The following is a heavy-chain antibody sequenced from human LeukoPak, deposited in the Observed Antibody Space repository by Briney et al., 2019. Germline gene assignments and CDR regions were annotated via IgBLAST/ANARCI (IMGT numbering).Heavy chain of an antibody. Sequence: GGSLRLSCTVSGFTFSDNYMCRVRQAPGKGLEWVSAFYVGGNTFYADSVKGRFTISRDNSKNTLYLQLNSLRAEDTAVYFCARGFGGSYRYLDYWGQGTLVTVSS. CDR2: FYVGGNT. V-gene: IGHV3-53*01. CDR1: GFTFSDNY. D-gene: IGHD3-16*02. CDR3: ARGFGGSYRYLDY. J-gene: IGHJ4*02.